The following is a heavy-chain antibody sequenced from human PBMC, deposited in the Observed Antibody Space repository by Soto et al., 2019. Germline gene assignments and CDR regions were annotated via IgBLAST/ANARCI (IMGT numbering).Heavy chain of an antibody. V-gene: IGHV4-34*01. Sequence: SETLSLSYAVSGGSFSGYYWSWFRQPPGKGLEWIGEINHSGNTYYNPSPKSRVTISVDTSKNQFSLKLSSVTAADTAVYYCATQGNSSGWSYYYYGMDVWGQGTTVTVSS. CDR3: ATQGNSSGWSYYYYGMDV. CDR1: GGSFSGYY. J-gene: IGHJ6*02. D-gene: IGHD6-19*01. CDR2: INHSGNT.